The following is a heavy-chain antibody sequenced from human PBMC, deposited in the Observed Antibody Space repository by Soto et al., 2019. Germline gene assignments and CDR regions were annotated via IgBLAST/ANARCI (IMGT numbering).Heavy chain of an antibody. J-gene: IGHJ4*02. D-gene: IGHD1-26*01. Sequence: EVQLLESGGGLAQAGGSLRLSCAAYGFNFKIYAMNWIRQAPGKGLEWVSVMIGDGTSWDYADSVRGRFTISRDNSKNTLYLQMNNLRAEDTAIYYCAKDLRPDGRYDLDYWGQGTLVTVSS. CDR3: AKDLRPDGRYDLDY. CDR2: MIGDGTSW. CDR1: GFNFKIYA. V-gene: IGHV3-23*01.